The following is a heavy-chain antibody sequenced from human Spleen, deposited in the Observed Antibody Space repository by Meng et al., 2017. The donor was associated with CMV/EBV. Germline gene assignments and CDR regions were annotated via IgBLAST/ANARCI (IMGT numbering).Heavy chain of an antibody. V-gene: IGHV4-61*01. Sequence: SETLSLTCTVSGGSVSSGSYYWGWIRQPPGKGLEWIGFIYYSGSTNYNPSLKSRVTISVDTSKNQFSLKLSSVTAADTAVYYCAGGYCGGDCYPFDYWGQGTLVTVSS. J-gene: IGHJ4*02. CDR3: AGGYCGGDCYPFDY. CDR2: IYYSGST. D-gene: IGHD2-21*01. CDR1: GGSVSSGSYY.